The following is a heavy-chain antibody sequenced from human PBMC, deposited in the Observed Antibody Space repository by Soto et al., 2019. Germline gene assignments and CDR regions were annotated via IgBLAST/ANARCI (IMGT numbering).Heavy chain of an antibody. D-gene: IGHD3-10*01. CDR1: GGSISNGGYY. V-gene: IGHV4-61*08. J-gene: IGHJ5*02. Sequence: SETLSLTYTVSGGSISNGGYYWSWIRQPPGQGLEWIGYMYDTRSANYNPSLKSRVTMSVDTSTSQFSLKLRSVTAADTAVYYRAGETGGSYFDPWGQGALVTVSS. CDR3: AGETGGSYFDP. CDR2: MYDTRSA.